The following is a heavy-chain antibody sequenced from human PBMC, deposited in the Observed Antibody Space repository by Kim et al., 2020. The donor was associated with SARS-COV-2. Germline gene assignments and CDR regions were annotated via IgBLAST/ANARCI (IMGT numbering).Heavy chain of an antibody. V-gene: IGHV7-4-1*02. CDR2: INTNTGNS. CDR3: AGLFGAVTYFGDRYHGMDV. CDR1: GYTFTTYA. D-gene: IGHD3-10*01. J-gene: IGHJ6*02. Sequence: ASVKVSCKASGYTFTTYAINWVRQAPGQGLEWMGWINTNTGNSTFAQGFTGRLVFSLDTSVSTAFLQINSLKSEDSAVYYCAGLFGAVTYFGDRYHGMDVWGQGTTVTVSS.